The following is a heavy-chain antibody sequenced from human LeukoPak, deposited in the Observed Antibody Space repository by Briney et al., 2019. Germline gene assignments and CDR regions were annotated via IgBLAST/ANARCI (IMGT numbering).Heavy chain of an antibody. Sequence: SETLSLTCAVYGGSFSGYYWSWIRQPPGKGLEWIGEINHSGSTNYNPSLKSRVTISVDTSKNQFSLKLSSVTAADTAVYYCAGTAYYYGSGSYYNVYWGQGTLVTVSS. CDR1: GGSFSGYY. V-gene: IGHV4-34*01. CDR3: AGTAYYYGSGSYYNVY. CDR2: INHSGST. J-gene: IGHJ4*02. D-gene: IGHD3-10*01.